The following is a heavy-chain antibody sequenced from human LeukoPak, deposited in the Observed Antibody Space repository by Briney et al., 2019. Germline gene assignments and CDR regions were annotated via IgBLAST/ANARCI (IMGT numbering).Heavy chain of an antibody. V-gene: IGHV3-74*01. J-gene: IGHJ4*02. CDR3: TRAQGSHGGDFDY. CDR2: INSDASST. CDR1: GFSFGSYW. Sequence: PGGSLRLSCADSGFSFGSYWMHWVRHAPGKGLVWVSRINSDASSTNYADSVKGRFTISRDNAKNTLYLQMNSLRAEDTAVYYCTRAQGSHGGDFDYWGQGTLVTFSS.